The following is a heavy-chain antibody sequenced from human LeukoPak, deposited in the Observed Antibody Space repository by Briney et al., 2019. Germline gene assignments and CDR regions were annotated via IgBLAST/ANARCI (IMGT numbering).Heavy chain of an antibody. CDR2: INHSGST. V-gene: IGHV4-34*01. D-gene: IGHD5-12*01. CDR3: ARALSGYDPNYYYYYGMDV. CDR1: GGSFSGYY. J-gene: IGHJ6*02. Sequence: SETLSLTCAVYGGSFSGYYWSWIRQLPGKGLEWIGEINHSGSTNYNPSPKSRVTISVDTSKNQFSLKLSSVTAADTAVYYCARALSGYDPNYYYYYGMDVWGQGTTVTVSS.